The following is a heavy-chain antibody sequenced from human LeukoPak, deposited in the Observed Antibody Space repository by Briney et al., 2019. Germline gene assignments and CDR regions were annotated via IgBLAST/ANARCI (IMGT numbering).Heavy chain of an antibody. CDR3: ARPLDRGYSSGWYRYGFDY. Sequence: PGGSLRLSCAASGFTFSSYEMNWVRQAPGKGLEWVSYISSSGSTIYYADSVKGRFTISRDNAKNSLYLQMNSLRAEDTAVYYCARPLDRGYSSGWYRYGFDYWGQGTLVTASS. CDR1: GFTFSSYE. J-gene: IGHJ4*02. V-gene: IGHV3-48*03. D-gene: IGHD6-19*01. CDR2: ISSSGSTI.